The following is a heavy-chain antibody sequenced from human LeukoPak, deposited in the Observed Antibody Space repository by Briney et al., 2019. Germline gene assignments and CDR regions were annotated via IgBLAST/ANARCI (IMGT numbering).Heavy chain of an antibody. D-gene: IGHD6-19*01. Sequence: ASVKVSCKASGYTFTRYFMHWVRQAPGQGLEWMGIINPRGGSTSYAQKFQGRVTMTRDMSTSTFYMELSSLRSEDTAVYHCARDSGISDWYDYYYYYMDVWGKGTTVTVSS. CDR1: GYTFTRYF. V-gene: IGHV1-46*01. CDR3: ARDSGISDWYDYYYYYMDV. CDR2: INPRGGST. J-gene: IGHJ6*03.